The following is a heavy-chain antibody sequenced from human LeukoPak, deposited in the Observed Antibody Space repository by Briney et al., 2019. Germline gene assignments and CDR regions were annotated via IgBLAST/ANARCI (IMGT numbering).Heavy chain of an antibody. J-gene: IGHJ1*01. Sequence: GGSLRLSCAASGFTFSSYAMSWVRQAPGKGLEWVSAISGSGGSTYYADSVKGRFTISRDNSKDTLYLQMNSLRAEDTAVYYCAKDSSGSYSPQHWGQGTLVTVSS. CDR3: AKDSSGSYSPQH. D-gene: IGHD1-26*01. CDR2: ISGSGGST. V-gene: IGHV3-23*01. CDR1: GFTFSSYA.